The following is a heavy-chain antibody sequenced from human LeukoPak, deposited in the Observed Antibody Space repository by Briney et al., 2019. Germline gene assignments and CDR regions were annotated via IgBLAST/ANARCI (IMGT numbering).Heavy chain of an antibody. CDR1: GGSFSGYY. J-gene: IGHJ6*02. D-gene: IGHD2-15*01. CDR3: ARGRVVVVAASYYYGMDV. Sequence: PSETLSLTCAVYGGSFSGYYWSWIRQPPGKGLEWIGEINHSGSTNYNPSLKSRVTISVDTSKNQFSLKLSSVTAAHTAVYYCARGRVVVVAASYYYGMDVWGQGTTATVSS. V-gene: IGHV4-34*01. CDR2: INHSGST.